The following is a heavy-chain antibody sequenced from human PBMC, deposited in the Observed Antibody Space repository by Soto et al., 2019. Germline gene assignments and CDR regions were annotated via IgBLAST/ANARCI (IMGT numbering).Heavy chain of an antibody. J-gene: IGHJ6*02. CDR1: GFTFSNTW. Sequence: EVQLVESGGGLVKPGGSLRLSCAASGFTFSNTWMNWVRQAPGKGLEWVGRMKSNSDDGTTDYAPPVKGRFTISRDDSKNTLFLQMNSLKTEDPAVYFCTTGPKPYYYGMDVWGQGTTVTVSS. CDR3: TTGPKPYYYGMDV. V-gene: IGHV3-15*07. CDR2: MKSNSDDGTT.